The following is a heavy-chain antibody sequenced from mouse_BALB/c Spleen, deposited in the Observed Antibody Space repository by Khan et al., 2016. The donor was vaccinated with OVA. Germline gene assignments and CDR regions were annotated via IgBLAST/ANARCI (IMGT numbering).Heavy chain of an antibody. V-gene: IGHV3-8*02. CDR2: MIYSGNT. J-gene: IGHJ3*01. CDR3: ARSTYRDAFAY. D-gene: IGHD2-14*01. Sequence: EVQLQESGPSLVKPSQTLTLTCSVTGDSITSGYWNWIRKFPGNKLEYMGYMIYSGNTYYNPSLKSRISITRHPSKNPYSLQLNSVTTADTATYYCARSTYRDAFAYWGQGTLVTVSA. CDR1: GDSITSGY.